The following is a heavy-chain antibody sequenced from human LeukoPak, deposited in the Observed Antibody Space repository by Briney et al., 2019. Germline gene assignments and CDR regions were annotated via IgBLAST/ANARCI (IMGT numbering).Heavy chain of an antibody. J-gene: IGHJ4*02. D-gene: IGHD5-24*01. CDR3: ARASGWRTGDYFDY. CDR2: ISSSSSYI. V-gene: IGHV3-21*01. Sequence: GGSLRLSCAASGFTFSSYSMNWVRQAPGKGLEWVSSISSSSSYIYYADSVKGRFTISRDNAKNSLYLQMNSLRAEDTAVYYCARASGWRTGDYFDYWGQGTLVTVSS. CDR1: GFTFSSYS.